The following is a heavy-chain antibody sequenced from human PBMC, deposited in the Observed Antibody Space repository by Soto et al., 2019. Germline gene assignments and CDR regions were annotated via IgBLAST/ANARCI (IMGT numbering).Heavy chain of an antibody. V-gene: IGHV3-21*01. CDR2: ISGTSTYT. CDR1: GFTFRSYA. D-gene: IGHD6-19*01. CDR3: ARDLALAGNY. Sequence: GSLRLSFAASGFTFRSYAMNLVRQTQEKGLEWVSSISGTSTYTRYAGSVKGRFTISRDNANNSLFLQMNSLRAEAKDIYYCARDLALAGNYWGQGALVTVCS. J-gene: IGHJ4*02.